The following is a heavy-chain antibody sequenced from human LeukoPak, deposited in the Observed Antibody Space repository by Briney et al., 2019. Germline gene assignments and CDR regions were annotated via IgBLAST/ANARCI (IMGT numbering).Heavy chain of an antibody. CDR1: GLTFSNYA. Sequence: GGSLRLSCAASGLTFSNYAMSWVRQAPGKGLEWVSAISGSGGSIFYADSVKGRFSISRDNSKNTLYLQMSSLRVEESAVYYCAKDFTHSHGWYTHLDYWGKGTLVTVSS. CDR3: AKDFTHSHGWYTHLDY. J-gene: IGHJ4*02. D-gene: IGHD6-19*01. V-gene: IGHV3-23*01. CDR2: ISGSGGSI.